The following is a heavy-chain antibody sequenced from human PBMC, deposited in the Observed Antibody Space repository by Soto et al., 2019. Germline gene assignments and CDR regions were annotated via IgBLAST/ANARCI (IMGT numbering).Heavy chain of an antibody. Sequence: GGSLRLSCAASGFTFSSYEMNWVRQAPGKGLEWVSYIGFSGSTKYYADSVKGRFTISRDNAKNSLFLQMNSLRVEDTAVYYCARDRWHRDWHPGAFDIWGRGTMVTVSS. D-gene: IGHD3-9*01. J-gene: IGHJ3*02. CDR2: IGFSGSTK. CDR1: GFTFSSYE. CDR3: ARDRWHRDWHPGAFDI. V-gene: IGHV3-48*03.